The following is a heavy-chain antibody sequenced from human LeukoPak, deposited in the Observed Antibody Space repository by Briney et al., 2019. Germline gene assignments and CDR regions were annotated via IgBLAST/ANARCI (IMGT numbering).Heavy chain of an antibody. CDR1: GFTFSDYY. CDR2: ISSSSSYT. CDR3: ASYYGSGSYYNTIPFDY. V-gene: IGHV3-11*06. J-gene: IGHJ4*02. D-gene: IGHD3-10*01. Sequence: GGSLRLSCAASGFTFSDYYMSWIRQAPGKGLEWVSYISSSSSYTNYADSVKGRFTISGDNAKNSLYLQMNSLRAEDTAVYYCASYYGSGSYYNTIPFDYWGQGTLVTVSS.